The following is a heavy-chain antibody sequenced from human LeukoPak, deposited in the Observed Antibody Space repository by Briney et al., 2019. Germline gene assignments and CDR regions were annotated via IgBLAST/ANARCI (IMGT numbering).Heavy chain of an antibody. Sequence: GGSLRLSCAASGFTFSSYAMHWVRQAPGKGLEYVSAISSNGGSTSYANSVKGRFTISRDNSKNTLYLQMGSLRAEDTAVYYCATKTPFAVAPRGWGQGTLVTVSS. CDR3: ATKTPFAVAPRG. CDR2: ISSNGGST. J-gene: IGHJ4*02. D-gene: IGHD6-19*01. V-gene: IGHV3-64*01. CDR1: GFTFSSYA.